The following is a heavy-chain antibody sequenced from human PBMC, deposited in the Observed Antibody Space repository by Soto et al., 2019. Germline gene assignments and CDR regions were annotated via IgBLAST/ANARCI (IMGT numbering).Heavy chain of an antibody. Sequence: QVQLLESGGGVVQPGRSLRLSCTASGFTFSSYGMHWVSQAPGKGLEWVGIIWYDGGNKYYADSVKGRFTISRDNSKNTLYLQMNSLRAEDTAVYYCARDKFLLSYWGQGTLVTVSS. CDR3: ARDKFLLSY. CDR2: IWYDGGNK. V-gene: IGHV3-33*01. CDR1: GFTFSSYG. J-gene: IGHJ4*02. D-gene: IGHD2-15*01.